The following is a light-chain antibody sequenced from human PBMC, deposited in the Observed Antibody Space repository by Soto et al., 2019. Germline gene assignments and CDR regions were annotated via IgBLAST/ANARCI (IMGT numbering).Light chain of an antibody. CDR1: HSVLYSSNNKNY. CDR3: QQYYNSGT. CDR2: WAS. J-gene: IGKJ1*01. V-gene: IGKV4-1*01. Sequence: DIGMTQAPDTLSVSLGERATINCKSSHSVLYSSNNKNYLAWYQQKPGQPPKLLVYWASTRESGVPDRFSGSGSGTDFTLTISSLQPEDVAVYYCQQYYNSGTFGQGTKVEIK.